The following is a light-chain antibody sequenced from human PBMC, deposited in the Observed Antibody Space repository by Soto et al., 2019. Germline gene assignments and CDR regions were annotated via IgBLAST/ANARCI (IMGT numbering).Light chain of an antibody. J-gene: IGLJ2*01. CDR2: DVS. Sequence: QSVLTQPASVSGSPGQSITISCTGTSSDVGSYNYVSWYQQHPGKAPKLMIYDVSYRPSGVSNRFSGSKSGNAASLTISGLQAEDEADYYCSSYTDINTDVVFGQGTKLTVL. CDR3: SSYTDINTDVV. V-gene: IGLV2-14*03. CDR1: SSDVGSYNY.